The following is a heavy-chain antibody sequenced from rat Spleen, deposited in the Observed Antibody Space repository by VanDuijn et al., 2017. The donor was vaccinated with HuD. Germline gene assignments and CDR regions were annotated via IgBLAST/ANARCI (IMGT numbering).Heavy chain of an antibody. D-gene: IGHD1-12*02. J-gene: IGHJ2*01. CDR3: AGRSYYDGSYYPFDY. V-gene: IGHV10-10*01. CDR1: GFDFNSYG. CDR2: ITSKTYNFAT. Sequence: EVQLVESGGGLVQPRGSLKLSCAASGFDFNSYGMSWVRQAPGKGLDLVADITSKTYNFATYYADSVKDRFTISRDNAKSTLYLQMDSLRSEDTATYYCAGRSYYDGSYYPFDYWGQGVMVTVSA.